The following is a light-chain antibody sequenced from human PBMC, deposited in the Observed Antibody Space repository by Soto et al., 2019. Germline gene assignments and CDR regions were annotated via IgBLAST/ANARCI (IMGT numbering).Light chain of an antibody. CDR2: DVS. V-gene: IGKV3-20*01. Sequence: EIVLTQSPGTLSLSPGERATLSCRSSQSVSNSYLAWYQQKPGQPPRLLIYDVSSRATGIPDRFSGSGSGTDFTLTISRLESEDFAVYYCQQYGISPTFGQGTKVEIK. CDR3: QQYGISPT. J-gene: IGKJ1*01. CDR1: QSVSNSY.